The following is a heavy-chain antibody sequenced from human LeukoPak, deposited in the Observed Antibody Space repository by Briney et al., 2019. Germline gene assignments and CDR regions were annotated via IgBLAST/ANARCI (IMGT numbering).Heavy chain of an antibody. J-gene: IGHJ5*02. CDR2: ISSSSSYI. CDR3: AREDYSSSSEDWFDP. CDR1: GFTVSSNY. D-gene: IGHD6-6*01. V-gene: IGHV3-21*01. Sequence: PGGSLRLSCAASGFTVSSNYMTWVRQAPGKGLEWVSSISSSSSYIYYADSVKGRFTISRDNAKNSLYLQMNSLRAEDTAVYYCAREDYSSSSEDWFDPWGQGTLVTVSS.